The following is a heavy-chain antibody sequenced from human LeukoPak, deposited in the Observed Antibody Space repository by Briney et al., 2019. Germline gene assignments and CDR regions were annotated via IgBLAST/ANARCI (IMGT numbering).Heavy chain of an antibody. CDR2: ISGSGGST. CDR1: GFTFSSYA. V-gene: IGHV3-23*01. D-gene: IGHD1-1*01. CDR3: AKGNWISTLLPYYFDY. Sequence: GGSLRLSCPASGFTFSSYAMSWVRQAPGKGLEWVSAISGSGGSTYYADSVKGRFTISRDNSKNTLYLQMNSLRAEDTAVYYCAKGNWISTLLPYYFDYWGQGTLVTVSS. J-gene: IGHJ4*02.